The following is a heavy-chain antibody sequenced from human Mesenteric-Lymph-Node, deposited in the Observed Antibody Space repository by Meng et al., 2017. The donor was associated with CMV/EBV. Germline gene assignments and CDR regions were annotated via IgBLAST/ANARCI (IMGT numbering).Heavy chain of an antibody. Sequence: SVKVSCKASVGTFSSYAISWVRQAPGQGLEWMGGIIPIFGTANYAQKFQGRVTITTDESTSTAYMELSSLRSEDTAVYYCARPSHTNGPMTTVTEGYYYGMDVWGQGTTVTVSS. J-gene: IGHJ6*02. D-gene: IGHD4-11*01. V-gene: IGHV1-69*05. CDR2: IIPIFGTA. CDR3: ARPSHTNGPMTTVTEGYYYGMDV. CDR1: VGTFSSYA.